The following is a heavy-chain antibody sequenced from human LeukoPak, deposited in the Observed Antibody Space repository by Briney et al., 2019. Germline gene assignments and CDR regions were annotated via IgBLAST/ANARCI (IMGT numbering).Heavy chain of an antibody. V-gene: IGHV1-69*04. D-gene: IGHD5-18*01. CDR1: GGTFSSYA. Sequence: SVKVSCKASGGTFSSYAISWVRQAPGQGLEWMGRIIPILGIANYAQKFQGRVTITADKSTSTAYMELSSLRSEDTAVYYCAREGLWLTVDYWGQGTLVTVSS. CDR3: AREGLWLTVDY. CDR2: IIPILGIA. J-gene: IGHJ4*02.